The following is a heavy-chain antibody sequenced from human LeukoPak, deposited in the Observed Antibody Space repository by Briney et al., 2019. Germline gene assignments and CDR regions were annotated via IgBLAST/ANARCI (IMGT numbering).Heavy chain of an antibody. Sequence: SETLSLTCTASGGSISSYYWSWIRQPPGKGLEWIGEINHSGSTNYNPSLKSRVTISVDTSKNQFSLKLSSVTAADTAVYYCARRVASYSSGWYSWGQGTLVTVSS. CDR3: ARRVASYSSGWYS. CDR1: GGSISSYY. CDR2: INHSGST. V-gene: IGHV4-34*01. J-gene: IGHJ4*02. D-gene: IGHD6-19*01.